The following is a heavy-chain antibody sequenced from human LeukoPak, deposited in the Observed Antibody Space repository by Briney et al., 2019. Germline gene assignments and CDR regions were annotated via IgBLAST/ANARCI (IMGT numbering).Heavy chain of an antibody. Sequence: ASVKVSCKASGYTFTSYGITWVRQAPGQGLEWMGWISAYNGNTNYAQKLQGRVTMTTDTSTSTACMELRSLRSDDTAVYYCARNGGSGSYYTWTFDPWGQGTLVTVSS. D-gene: IGHD3-10*01. CDR2: ISAYNGNT. J-gene: IGHJ5*02. V-gene: IGHV1-18*01. CDR3: ARNGGSGSYYTWTFDP. CDR1: GYTFTSYG.